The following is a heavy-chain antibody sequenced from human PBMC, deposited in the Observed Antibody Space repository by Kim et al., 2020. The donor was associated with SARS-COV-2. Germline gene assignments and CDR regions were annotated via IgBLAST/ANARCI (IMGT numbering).Heavy chain of an antibody. D-gene: IGHD3-22*01. CDR3: AKYPVVVVTSYAFDI. Sequence: SLKGRFTISRDNSKNTLYLQMNSLRAEDTAVYYCAKYPVVVVTSYAFDIWGQGTMVTVAS. V-gene: IGHV3-23*01. J-gene: IGHJ3*02.